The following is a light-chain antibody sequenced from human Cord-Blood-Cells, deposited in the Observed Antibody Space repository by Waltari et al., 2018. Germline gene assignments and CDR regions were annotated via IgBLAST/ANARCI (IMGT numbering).Light chain of an antibody. V-gene: IGKV1-5*03. CDR1: QSISSW. CDR3: QQYNSYPYT. CDR2: KAS. J-gene: IGKJ2*01. Sequence: DIQMTQSPSTLSASVGDRVTITCRASQSISSWLAWYQQKPGKAPKLLIYKASSLESGVPSRFSGSGSGAEFTLTISILQPDDSATYYCQQYNSYPYTFGQGTKLEIK.